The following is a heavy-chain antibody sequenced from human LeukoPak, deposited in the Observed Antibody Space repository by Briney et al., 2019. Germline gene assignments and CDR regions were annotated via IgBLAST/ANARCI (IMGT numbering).Heavy chain of an antibody. V-gene: IGHV4-39*01. CDR1: GGSISSSSYY. Sequence: SSETLSLTCTVSGGSISSSSYYWGWIRQPPGRGLEWIGSIYYSGSTYYNPSLKSRVTISVDTSKNQFSLKLSSVTAADTAVYYCARPGYSSSWTSFDYWGQGTLVTVSS. CDR2: IYYSGST. D-gene: IGHD6-13*01. J-gene: IGHJ4*02. CDR3: ARPGYSSSWTSFDY.